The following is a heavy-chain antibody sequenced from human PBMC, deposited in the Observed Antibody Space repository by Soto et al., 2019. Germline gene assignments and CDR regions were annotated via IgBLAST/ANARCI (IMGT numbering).Heavy chain of an antibody. CDR3: AREESGSGSADPDYYGIDV. J-gene: IGHJ6*02. V-gene: IGHV3-21*01. CDR2: ISSSSRYI. CDR1: GFTFSSYS. D-gene: IGHD3-10*01. Sequence: GGSLRLSCAASGFTFSSYSMNWVRQAPGKGLEWVSSISSSSRYIYYADSVKGRFTISRDNAKNSLYLQMNSLRAEDTAVYYCAREESGSGSADPDYYGIDVWGQGTTVTVSS.